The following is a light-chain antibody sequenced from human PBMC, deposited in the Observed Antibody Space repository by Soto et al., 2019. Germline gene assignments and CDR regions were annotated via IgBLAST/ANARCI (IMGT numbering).Light chain of an antibody. CDR3: QQYNNWPRT. CDR2: GAS. Sequence: VFSQSPGTLSVSPGERATLSCRASQSVNSNLAWYQQKPGQAPRLLIYGASTRATGIPARFSGSGSGTEFTLTISSLQSEDFAVYYCQQYNNWPRTFGQGTKVDI. V-gene: IGKV3-15*01. CDR1: QSVNSN. J-gene: IGKJ1*01.